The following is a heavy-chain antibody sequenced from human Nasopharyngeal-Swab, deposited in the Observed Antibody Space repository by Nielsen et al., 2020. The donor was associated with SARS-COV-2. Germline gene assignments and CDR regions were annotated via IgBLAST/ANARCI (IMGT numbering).Heavy chain of an antibody. CDR1: GYTLTELS. CDR3: ATGDPTTYWYFDL. D-gene: IGHD4-17*01. CDR2: FDPEDGET. V-gene: IGHV1-24*01. Sequence: ASVKVSCKVSGYTLTELSMHWVRPAPGKGLEWMGGFDPEDGETIYAQKFQGRVTMTEDTSTDTAYMELSSLRSEDTAVYYCATGDPTTYWYFDLWGRGTLVTVSS. J-gene: IGHJ2*01.